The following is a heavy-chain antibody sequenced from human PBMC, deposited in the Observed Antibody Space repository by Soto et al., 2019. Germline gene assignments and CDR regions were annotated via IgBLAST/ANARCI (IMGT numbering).Heavy chain of an antibody. CDR1: GGSISSYY. D-gene: IGHD3-22*01. V-gene: IGHV4-59*01. CDR2: IYYSGST. Sequence: SETLSLTCTVSGGSISSYYWSWIRQPPGKGLEWIGYIYYSGSTNYNPSLKRRVTISVETSKNQISLKLSSVTAADTAVDYCGRGDSSGYYYFDYWGQGTLVTVSS. J-gene: IGHJ4*02. CDR3: GRGDSSGYYYFDY.